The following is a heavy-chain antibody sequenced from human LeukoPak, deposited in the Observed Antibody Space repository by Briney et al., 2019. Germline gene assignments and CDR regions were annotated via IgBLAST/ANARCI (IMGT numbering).Heavy chain of an antibody. J-gene: IGHJ4*02. CDR1: GFTFSSYA. D-gene: IGHD2-15*01. Sequence: TGGSLRLSCAASGFTFSSYAMSWVRQPPGKGLEWVSTISGSGGGTYYADSVKGRFTISRDNSKNTLYLQMNSLRPEDTAVYYCAGYFCSGGSCYRYFDYWGQGTLVTASS. CDR2: ISGSGGGT. V-gene: IGHV3-23*01. CDR3: AGYFCSGGSCYRYFDY.